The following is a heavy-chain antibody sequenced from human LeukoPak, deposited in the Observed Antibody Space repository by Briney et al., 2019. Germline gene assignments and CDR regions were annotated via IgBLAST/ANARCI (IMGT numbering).Heavy chain of an antibody. D-gene: IGHD6-13*01. CDR3: ARDRHIAAAGYYYYMDV. J-gene: IGHJ6*03. CDR1: GYTFTSYI. V-gene: IGHV1-18*01. CDR2: INAYNGNT. Sequence: ASVKVSCKASGYTFTSYIISWVRQAPGQGLEWMGWINAYNGNTDYAQRVQGRVTMTTDTSTSTAYMELRSLRSDDTAVYYCARDRHIAAAGYYYYMDVWGKGTLVTVSS.